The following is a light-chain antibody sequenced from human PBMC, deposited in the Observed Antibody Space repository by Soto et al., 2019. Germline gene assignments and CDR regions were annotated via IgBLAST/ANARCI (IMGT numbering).Light chain of an antibody. CDR2: KAS. V-gene: IGKV1-5*03. CDR3: QQYNSYPYT. Sequence: DIQMTQSPSSLSASVVDRVTITCRASQSISSWLAWYQQKPGKAPKLMIYKASSLESGVPSRFSGSGSGTELTLTISSLQPDDFAPYYGQQYNSYPYTFGQGTKLEIK. J-gene: IGKJ2*01. CDR1: QSISSW.